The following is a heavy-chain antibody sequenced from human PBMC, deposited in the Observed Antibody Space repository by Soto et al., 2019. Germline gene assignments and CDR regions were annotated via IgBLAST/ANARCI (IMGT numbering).Heavy chain of an antibody. CDR3: ARMTVVRGVIYYYGMDV. CDR1: GGSISSGGDY. Sequence: PSETLSLTCTVSGGSISSGGDYWNWIRQHPGKGLEWIGYIYHSGSTYYDPSLKSRITISVDTSKNQFSLKLSSVTAADTAVYYCARMTVVRGVIYYYGMDVWGQGTTVTAP. CDR2: IYHSGST. D-gene: IGHD3-10*01. J-gene: IGHJ6*02. V-gene: IGHV4-31*03.